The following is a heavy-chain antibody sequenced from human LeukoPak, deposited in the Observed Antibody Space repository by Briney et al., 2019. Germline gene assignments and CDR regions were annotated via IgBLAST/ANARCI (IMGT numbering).Heavy chain of an antibody. V-gene: IGHV3-23*01. Sequence: PGGSLRLSCAASGFTVSSNYMSWVRQAPGKGLEWVSAISGSGGSTYYADSVKGRFTISRDNSKNTLYLQMNSLRAEDTAVYYCAKDRSIAAGGQHWGQGTLVTVSS. CDR1: GFTVSSNY. D-gene: IGHD6-13*01. CDR3: AKDRSIAAGGQH. CDR2: ISGSGGST. J-gene: IGHJ1*01.